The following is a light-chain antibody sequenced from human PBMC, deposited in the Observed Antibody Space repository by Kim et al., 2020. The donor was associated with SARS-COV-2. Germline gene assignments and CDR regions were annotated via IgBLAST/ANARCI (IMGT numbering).Light chain of an antibody. V-gene: IGKV3-11*01. Sequence: LSPGERATLYCRASQSVGNSLAWFQQKPGQAPRLLIFETSNRDTGIPARFSGSGSGTGFTLTISSLEPEDFAVYYCQQRYDWPLTFGGGTKVDIK. J-gene: IGKJ4*01. CDR1: QSVGNS. CDR2: ETS. CDR3: QQRYDWPLT.